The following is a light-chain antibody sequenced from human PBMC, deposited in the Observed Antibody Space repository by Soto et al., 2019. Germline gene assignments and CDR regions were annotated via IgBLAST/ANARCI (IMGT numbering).Light chain of an antibody. V-gene: IGLV1-44*01. Sequence: QSVLTQPPSASGTPGQKVTVSCSGSSSNIGSKTVNWYQQLPGTAPILLIYGDNQRPSGVPDRFSGSKSGTSASLAISGLQYDDEADYYCSSWDDSLNGVVFGGGTKLTVL. CDR3: SSWDDSLNGVV. J-gene: IGLJ2*01. CDR1: SSNIGSKT. CDR2: GDN.